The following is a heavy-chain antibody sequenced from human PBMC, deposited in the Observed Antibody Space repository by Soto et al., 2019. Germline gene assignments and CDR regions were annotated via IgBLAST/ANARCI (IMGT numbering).Heavy chain of an antibody. J-gene: IGHJ4*02. CDR2: IFHDGTA. CDR3: ARRFYDTRINYMYFDF. CDR1: GVSISSGNW. D-gene: IGHD2-2*01. Sequence: QVKLQESGPGLATPSGTLSLTCAVSGVSISSGNWWTWVRQSPQRGLEYIGEIFHDGTANYYPSFERRVAISVYTSNNQVALQLTSVPAADTAIYFWARRFYDTRINYMYFDFWGQGTLVTV. V-gene: IGHV4-4*02.